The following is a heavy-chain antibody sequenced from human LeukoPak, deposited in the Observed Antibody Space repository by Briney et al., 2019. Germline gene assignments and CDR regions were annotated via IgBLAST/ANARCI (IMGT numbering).Heavy chain of an antibody. D-gene: IGHD3-16*02. CDR1: GYTFTSYD. Sequence: ASVKVSCQASGYTFTSYDINWVRQATGQGLEWMGWMNPNSDNTGYAPKFQGRVTMTRNNSISTAYMELSSLRSEDTAVYYCARGYYDYVWGSYRLFDYWGQGTLVTVSS. V-gene: IGHV1-8*01. CDR3: ARGYYDYVWGSYRLFDY. J-gene: IGHJ4*02. CDR2: MNPNSDNT.